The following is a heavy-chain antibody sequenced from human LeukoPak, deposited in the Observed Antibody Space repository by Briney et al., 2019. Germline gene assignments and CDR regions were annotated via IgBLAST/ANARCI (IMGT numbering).Heavy chain of an antibody. J-gene: IGHJ4*02. V-gene: IGHV3-48*02. CDR1: GFTFSDFG. CDR2: INASSNTI. D-gene: IGHD1-26*01. Sequence: PGGSLRLSCVASGFTFSDFGMSWVRQSPGKGLEWVAYINASSNTIYCADSVKGRFTISRDNAKNSLFLQMNSLKDEDAAVYYCVGSSWDCWGQGTLVTVSS. CDR3: VGSSWDC.